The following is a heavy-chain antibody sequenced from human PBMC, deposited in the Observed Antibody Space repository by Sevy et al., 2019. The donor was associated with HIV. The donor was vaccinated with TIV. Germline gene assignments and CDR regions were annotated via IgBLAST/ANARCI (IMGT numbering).Heavy chain of an antibody. Sequence: SETLSLTCSVSGGSITSNNYYWGWIRQPTGKWLEWIGSIYHSGNTYYNPSLKSRVTVSVDTSRSHFSLKVTSVAASDTAVYFCASQPGYRSTYYGFSLSRTFDSWGPGTLVTVSS. CDR3: ASQPGYRSTYYGFSLSRTFDS. CDR1: GGSITSNNYY. CDR2: IYHSGNT. J-gene: IGHJ4*02. V-gene: IGHV4-39*01. D-gene: IGHD6-19*01.